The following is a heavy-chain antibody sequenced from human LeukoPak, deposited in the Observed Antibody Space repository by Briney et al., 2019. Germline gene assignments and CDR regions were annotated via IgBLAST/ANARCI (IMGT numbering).Heavy chain of an antibody. CDR3: ASREAYYDYVWGSYRYVLAAFDI. V-gene: IGHV4-39*01. CDR2: IYYSGST. J-gene: IGHJ3*02. D-gene: IGHD3-16*02. Sequence: SETLSLTCTVSGGSISSSSYYWGWIRQPPGKGLEWIGSIYYSGSTYYNPSLKSRVTISVDTSKNQFSLKLSSVTAADTAVYYCASREAYYDYVWGSYRYVLAAFDIWGQGTMVTVSS. CDR1: GGSISSSSYY.